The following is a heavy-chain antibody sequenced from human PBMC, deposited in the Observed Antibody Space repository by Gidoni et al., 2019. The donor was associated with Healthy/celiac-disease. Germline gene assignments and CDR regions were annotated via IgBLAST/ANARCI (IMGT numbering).Heavy chain of an antibody. CDR1: RFTCSSYS. CDR2: ISSSSSYI. Sequence: EVQLVESAGGLVKPGGSLRLSCAASRFTCSSYSMNWVRQPPGKGLEWISSISSSSSYIYYADSVKDRFTITRDNAKNSLYLQMNSLRAEDTAVYYCARDGYGYSSSWWNAFDIWGQGTMVTVSS. V-gene: IGHV3-21*01. J-gene: IGHJ3*02. CDR3: ARDGYGYSSSWWNAFDI. D-gene: IGHD6-13*01.